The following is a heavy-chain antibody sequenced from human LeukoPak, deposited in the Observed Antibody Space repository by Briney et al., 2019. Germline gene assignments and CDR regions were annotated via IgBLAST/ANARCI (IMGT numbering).Heavy chain of an antibody. CDR1: GGSMSDFY. CDR3: TKGSSYNWNLFDH. J-gene: IGHJ4*02. V-gene: IGHV4-4*07. CDR2: ISASGTT. D-gene: IGHD1-20*01. Sequence: SETLSLTCTVSGGSMSDFYRSWIRQPAGKGLEWIGRISASGTTDYNPSLKRRLTMSVDTSKNQVSLRLSSVTAADTAMYYCTKGSSYNWNLFDHWGQGALVTVSS.